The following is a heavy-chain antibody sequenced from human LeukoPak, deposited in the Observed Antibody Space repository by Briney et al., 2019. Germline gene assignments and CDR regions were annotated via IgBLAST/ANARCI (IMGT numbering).Heavy chain of an antibody. V-gene: IGHV1-2*02. CDR2: INPYSGDT. J-gene: IGHJ4*02. CDR1: GYTFTNYY. CDR3: ARASFETTLRIDDY. D-gene: IGHD1-7*01. Sequence: ASVKVSCKASGYTFTNYYMHWVRQALGQGLEWMGWINPYSGDTNYAQKFQGRVTMTRDTSITTAYMDLSRLKSDDTAVYYCARASFETTLRIDDYWGQGTLVTVSS.